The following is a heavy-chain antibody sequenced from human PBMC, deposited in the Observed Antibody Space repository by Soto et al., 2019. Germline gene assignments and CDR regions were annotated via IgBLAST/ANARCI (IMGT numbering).Heavy chain of an antibody. D-gene: IGHD6-13*01. CDR2: IYYSGST. CDR3: ARASDPTSSWPSLDY. V-gene: IGHV4-61*08. Sequence: SETLSLTCIVSGDSVSSGGYFWYWIRQPPGKGLEWIGYIYYSGSTSYNPSLKSRVTISVDTSKNQFSLRLRSVTAADTAVYYCARASDPTSSWPSLDYWGQGALVTVSS. J-gene: IGHJ4*02. CDR1: GDSVSSGGYF.